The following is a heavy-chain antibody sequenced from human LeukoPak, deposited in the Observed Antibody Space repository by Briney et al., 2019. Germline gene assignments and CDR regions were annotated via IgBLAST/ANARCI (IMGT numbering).Heavy chain of an antibody. J-gene: IGHJ2*01. CDR3: AKDHIAVAFTLGYFDL. V-gene: IGHV3-23*01. Sequence: GSLRLSCAASGFTFSSYAMSWVRQAPGKGLEWVSAISGSGGSTHYADSVKGRFTISRDNSKNTLYLQMNSLRAEDTAVYYCAKDHIAVAFTLGYFDLWGRGTLVTVSS. D-gene: IGHD6-19*01. CDR1: GFTFSSYA. CDR2: ISGSGGST.